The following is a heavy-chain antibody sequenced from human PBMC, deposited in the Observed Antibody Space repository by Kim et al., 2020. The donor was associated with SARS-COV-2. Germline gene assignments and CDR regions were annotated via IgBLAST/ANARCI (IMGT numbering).Heavy chain of an antibody. CDR2: IYWDDDK. Sequence: SGPTLVNPTQTLTLTCTFSGFSLSTSGVGVGWIRQPPGKALEWLALIYWDDDKRYSPSLKSRLTITKDTSKNQVVLTMTNMDPVDTSTYYCAHRHEHSSSWWGIFDYWGQGTLVTVSS. J-gene: IGHJ4*02. V-gene: IGHV2-5*02. D-gene: IGHD6-13*01. CDR1: GFSLSTSGVG. CDR3: AHRHEHSSSWWGIFDY.